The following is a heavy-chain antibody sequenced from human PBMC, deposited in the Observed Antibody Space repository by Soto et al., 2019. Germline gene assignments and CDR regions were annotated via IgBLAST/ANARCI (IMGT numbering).Heavy chain of an antibody. Sequence: GASVKVSCKASGGTFSSYAISWVRQAPGQGLEWMGGIIPIFGTANYAQKLQGRVTITADESTSTAYMELSSLRSEDTAVYYCARVAGLYYYYYGMDVWGQGTTVTVSS. CDR1: GGTFSSYA. CDR3: ARVAGLYYYYYGMDV. J-gene: IGHJ6*02. D-gene: IGHD6-19*01. V-gene: IGHV1-69*13. CDR2: IIPIFGTA.